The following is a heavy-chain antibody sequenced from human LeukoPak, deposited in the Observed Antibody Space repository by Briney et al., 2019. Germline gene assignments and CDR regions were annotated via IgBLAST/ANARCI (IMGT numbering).Heavy chain of an antibody. CDR1: GFTFSNAW. Sequence: GGSLRLSCAASGFTFSNAWMSWVRQAPGKGLEWVGRIKSKIDGGTTDYAAPVKGRFTISRDDSKNMLYLQMNSLKTEDTAVYYCTTWNYWGQGTLVTVSS. CDR3: TTWNY. CDR2: IKSKIDGGTT. J-gene: IGHJ4*02. V-gene: IGHV3-15*01. D-gene: IGHD1-1*01.